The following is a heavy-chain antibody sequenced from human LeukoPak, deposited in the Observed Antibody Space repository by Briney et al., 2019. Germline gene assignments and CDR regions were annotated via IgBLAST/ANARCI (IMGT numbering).Heavy chain of an antibody. J-gene: IGHJ3*02. V-gene: IGHV3-48*04. D-gene: IGHD5-12*01. CDR2: ISSSSSTI. CDR3: ARDPVATPRDYAFDI. Sequence: GGSLRLSCAASGFTFSSYSMNWVRQAPGKGLEWVSSISSSSSTIYYADSVKGRFTISRDNAKNSLYLQMNSLRAEDTAVYYCARDPVATPRDYAFDIWGQGTMVTVSS. CDR1: GFTFSSYS.